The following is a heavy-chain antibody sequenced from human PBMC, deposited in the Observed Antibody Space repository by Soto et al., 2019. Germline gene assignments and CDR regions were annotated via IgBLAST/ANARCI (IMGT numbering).Heavy chain of an antibody. D-gene: IGHD1-7*01. CDR1: GFSLSTYGVG. Sequence: QITLKESGPSLVKPTQTLTLTYTFSGFSLSTYGVGVGWIRQPPGEALEWLALIYWDDDKRYSPSLRSRLTITKDTSKTQVLLTMTNMDPVDTATYYCAHRLEGYDWNSGNFYYWGQGTLVTVSS. CDR3: AHRLEGYDWNSGNFYY. CDR2: IYWDDDK. V-gene: IGHV2-5*02. J-gene: IGHJ4*02.